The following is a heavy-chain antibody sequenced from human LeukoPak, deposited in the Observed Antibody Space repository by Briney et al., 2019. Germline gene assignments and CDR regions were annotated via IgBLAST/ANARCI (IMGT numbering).Heavy chain of an antibody. CDR1: GFTFSSYG. CDR2: ISGSGSGGST. D-gene: IGHD7-27*01. V-gene: IGHV3-23*01. CDR3: ARSELGYYYYYMDV. Sequence: GGSLRLSCAASGFTFSSYGMSWVRQAPGKGLEWVSGISGSGSGGSTYYADSVKGRFTISRDNSKNTLYLQMNSLRAEDTGVYYCARSELGYYYYYMDVWGKGTTVTVSS. J-gene: IGHJ6*03.